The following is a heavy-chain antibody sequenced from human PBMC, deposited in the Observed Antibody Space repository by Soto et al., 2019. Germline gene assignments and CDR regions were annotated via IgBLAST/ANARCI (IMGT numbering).Heavy chain of an antibody. CDR2: IKQDGSEK. Sequence: GSLRLSCAASGFTFNSYWMNWVRQAPGKGLEWVANIKQDGSEKYYVDSVKGRFTISRDNAKNSLXXXXXXXXXDDTAVYYCARAPSTVTTDYWGQGTLVTVSS. V-gene: IGHV3-7*01. J-gene: IGHJ4*02. D-gene: IGHD4-17*01. CDR3: ARAPSTVTTDY. CDR1: GFTFNSYW.